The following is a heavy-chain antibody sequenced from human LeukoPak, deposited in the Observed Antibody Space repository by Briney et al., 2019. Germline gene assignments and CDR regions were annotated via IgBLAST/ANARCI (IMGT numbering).Heavy chain of an antibody. CDR1: GFTFSSYW. J-gene: IGHJ5*02. Sequence: GGSLRLSCAASGFTFSSYWMSWVRQAPGKGLEWVANIKQDGSEKYYVDSVKGRFTISRDNAKNSLYLQMNSLRAEDTAVYYCARDRRKRVNNNWFDPWGQGTLVTVSS. V-gene: IGHV3-7*01. CDR3: ARDRRKRVNNNWFDP. CDR2: IKQDGSEK. D-gene: IGHD4-23*01.